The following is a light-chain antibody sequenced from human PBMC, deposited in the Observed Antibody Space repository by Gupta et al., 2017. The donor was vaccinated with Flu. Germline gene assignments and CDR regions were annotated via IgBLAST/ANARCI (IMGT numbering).Light chain of an antibody. CDR2: AAS. J-gene: IGKJ2*01. V-gene: IGKV1-39*01. CDR3: QQNDNTPYT. Sequence: DIQMTQSPSSLFASVGDRVTITCRASQTVINYLNWYQQKPGRAPKLLIYAASSLQSGVPSRFSGSGSGTHFTLTISSLQPQDFATYFCQQNDNTPYTFGQGTKMEVK. CDR1: QTVINY.